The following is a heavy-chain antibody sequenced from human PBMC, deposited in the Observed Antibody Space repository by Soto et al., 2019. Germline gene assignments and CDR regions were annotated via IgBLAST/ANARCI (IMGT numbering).Heavy chain of an antibody. V-gene: IGHV4-39*01. CDR1: GGSISSSSYY. Sequence: SETLSLTCTVSGGSISSSSYYWGWIRQPPGKGLEWIGSIYYSGSTYYNPSLKSRVTISVDTSKNQFSLKLSSVTAADTAVYYCARILLFGVAAHYYYYYMDVWGKGTTVTVSS. J-gene: IGHJ6*03. D-gene: IGHD3-3*01. CDR3: ARILLFGVAAHYYYYYMDV. CDR2: IYYSGST.